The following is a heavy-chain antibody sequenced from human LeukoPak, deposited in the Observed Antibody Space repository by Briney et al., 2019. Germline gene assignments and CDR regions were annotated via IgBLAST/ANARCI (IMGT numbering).Heavy chain of an antibody. J-gene: IGHJ4*02. D-gene: IGHD3-10*01. CDR1: GGTFSSYA. CDR2: IIPILGIA. Sequence: SVKVSCKASGGTFSSYAISWVRQAPGQGLEWMGRIIPILGIANYAQKFQGRVTITADKSTSTAYMELSSLRSEDTAVYYCARGGVVRGVIIPFDYWGPGTLVTVSS. V-gene: IGHV1-69*04. CDR3: ARGGVVRGVIIPFDY.